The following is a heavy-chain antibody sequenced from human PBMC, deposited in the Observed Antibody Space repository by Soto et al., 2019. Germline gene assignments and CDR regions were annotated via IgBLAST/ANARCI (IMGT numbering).Heavy chain of an antibody. Sequence: SETLSLTCTVSGGSISSGDYYWSWIRQPPGKGLEWIGYIYYSGSTYYNPSLKSRVTISVDTSKNQFSLKLSSVTAADTAVYYCAREVGATTEAFDIWGQGTMVTVSS. CDR3: AREVGATTEAFDI. V-gene: IGHV4-30-4*01. CDR1: GGSISSGDYY. J-gene: IGHJ3*02. D-gene: IGHD1-26*01. CDR2: IYYSGST.